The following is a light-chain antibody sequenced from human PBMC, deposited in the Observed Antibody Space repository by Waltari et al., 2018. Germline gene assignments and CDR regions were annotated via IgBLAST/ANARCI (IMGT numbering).Light chain of an antibody. CDR1: KRVGRS. V-gene: IGKV3-20*01. CDR3: QHYVRLPAT. J-gene: IGKJ1*01. CDR2: GAS. Sequence: EIVLTQSPSTLSLSPRARATLSCRASKRVGRSLAWYQQKPGKAPRLLIYGASNRATGVPDRFSGSGSGTDFSLTISRLEPEDFAFYSCQHYVRLPATFGQGTKVEIK.